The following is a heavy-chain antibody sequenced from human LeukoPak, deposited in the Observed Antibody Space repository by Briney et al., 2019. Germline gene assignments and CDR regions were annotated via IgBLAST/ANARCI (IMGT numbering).Heavy chain of an antibody. J-gene: IGHJ4*02. CDR3: AKDRNIVIIPAAIEGFDH. D-gene: IGHD2-2*01. CDR1: GFTFSTYG. Sequence: PGGSLRLSCAASGFTFSTYGMHWVRQAPGKGLEWVAVIWNDGSKKYYADSVKGRFTISRDNYKNVLYLQMNTLRVNDTAAYYCAKDRNIVIIPAAIEGFDHWGLGTLVTVSS. CDR2: IWNDGSKK. V-gene: IGHV3-33*06.